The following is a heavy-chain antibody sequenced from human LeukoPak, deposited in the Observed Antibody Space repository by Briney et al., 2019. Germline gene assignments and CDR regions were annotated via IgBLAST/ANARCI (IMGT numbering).Heavy chain of an antibody. CDR1: GLHFSRFG. D-gene: IGHD1-26*01. Sequence: VEVSFKTSGLHFSRFGYRLGRQAPWPGDEVVGRVSSYNGNTHYAQKFQGRVTMTTDTSTNTAYMELRSLTSDDTAMYYCARSSGSASYHPPEFFLHWGQGTLVTVSS. J-gene: IGHJ1*01. V-gene: IGHV1-18*01. CDR2: VSSYNGNT. CDR3: ARSSGSASYHPPEFFLH.